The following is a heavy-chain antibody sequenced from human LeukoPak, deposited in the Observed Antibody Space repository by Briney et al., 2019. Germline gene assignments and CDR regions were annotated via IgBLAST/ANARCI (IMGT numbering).Heavy chain of an antibody. CDR3: AKVGKITMVRGVIRHIDY. CDR1: GFTFSSYG. J-gene: IGHJ4*02. V-gene: IGHV3-30*18. D-gene: IGHD3-10*01. CDR2: ISYDGSNK. Sequence: GGSLRLSCAASGFTFSSYGMHWVRQAPGKGLEWVAVISYDGSNKYYADSVKGRCTISRDNSKNTLYLQMNSLRAEDTAVYYCAKVGKITMVRGVIRHIDYWGQGTLVTVSS.